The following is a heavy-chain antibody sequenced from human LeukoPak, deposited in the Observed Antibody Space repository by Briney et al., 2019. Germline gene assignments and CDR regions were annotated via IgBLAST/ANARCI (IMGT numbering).Heavy chain of an antibody. V-gene: IGHV4-38-2*01. D-gene: IGHD3-16*02. CDR3: ARLSMITFGGVIAAFDY. Sequence: SETLSLTCAVSGYSISSGYSWGWIRQPPGKGLEWIGSIYHSGSTYYNPSLKRRVTTSVDTSKNQFSLKLSSVTAADTAVYYCARLSMITFGGVIAAFDYWGQGTLVTVSS. J-gene: IGHJ4*02. CDR2: IYHSGST. CDR1: GYSISSGYS.